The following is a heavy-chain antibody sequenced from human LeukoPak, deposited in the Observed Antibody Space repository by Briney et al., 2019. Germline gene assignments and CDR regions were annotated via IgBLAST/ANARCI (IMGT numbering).Heavy chain of an antibody. CDR2: ISIDGSIK. J-gene: IGHJ4*02. Sequence: GGSLRLSCAASEFTFSRSDMHWVRQAPGKGLEWVAVISIDGSIKFYGDSLEGRFIISRDNSKNTLYLQMNSLRVEDTAVYYCAREGIFGVPDYFDHWGQGTLVTVSS. D-gene: IGHD3-10*02. CDR3: AREGIFGVPDYFDH. V-gene: IGHV3-30*01. CDR1: EFTFSRSD.